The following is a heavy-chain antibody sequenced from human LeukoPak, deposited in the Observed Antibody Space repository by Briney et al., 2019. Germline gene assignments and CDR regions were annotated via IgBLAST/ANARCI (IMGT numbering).Heavy chain of an antibody. Sequence: GGSLRLSCAASGFAFSSYSMNWVRQAPGKGLEWVSSISSSSSYIYYADSVKGRFTISRDNAKNSLYLQMNSLRAEDTAVYYCARGWELLSYFDYWGQGTLVTVSS. CDR2: ISSSSSYI. CDR1: GFAFSSYS. V-gene: IGHV3-21*01. CDR3: ARGWELLSYFDY. J-gene: IGHJ4*02. D-gene: IGHD1-26*01.